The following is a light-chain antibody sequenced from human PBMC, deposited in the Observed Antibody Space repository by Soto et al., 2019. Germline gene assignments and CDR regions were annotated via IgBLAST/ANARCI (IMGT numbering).Light chain of an antibody. V-gene: IGLV2-14*01. J-gene: IGLJ3*02. CDR3: CSFTTSNTWV. CDR2: DVS. CDR1: SSDVGGYNY. Sequence: LTQPASVSGSPGQSITISCTGTSSDVGGYNYVSWYQQHPGKAPRRMIYDVSNRPSGVSTRFSGSKSGNTASLTISGLQAEDEADYYCCSFTTSNTWVFGGGTQLTVL.